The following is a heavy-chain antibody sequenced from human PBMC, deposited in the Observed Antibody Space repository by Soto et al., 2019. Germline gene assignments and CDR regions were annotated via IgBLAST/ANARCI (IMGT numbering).Heavy chain of an antibody. Sequence: GGSLRLSGAASGFTFSSYGMSWVRQGAGKGLEWVSAISGSGGSTYYADSVKGRFTISRDNSKNTLYLQMNSLRAEDTAVYYCANGRNYGDYVFDYWGQGTLVTVSS. V-gene: IGHV3-23*01. J-gene: IGHJ4*02. CDR2: ISGSGGST. CDR1: GFTFSSYG. CDR3: ANGRNYGDYVFDY. D-gene: IGHD4-17*01.